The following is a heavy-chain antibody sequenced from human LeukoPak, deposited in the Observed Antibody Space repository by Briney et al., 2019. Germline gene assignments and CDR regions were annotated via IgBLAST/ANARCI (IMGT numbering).Heavy chain of an antibody. Sequence: SETLSLTCAVYGGSFSGYYWSWIRQPPGKGLEWIGEINHSGSTNYNPSLKSRVTISVDTSKNQFSLKLSSVTAADTAVYYCARGLRGYSYGRPFDYWSQGTLVTVSS. J-gene: IGHJ4*02. CDR2: INHSGST. CDR3: ARGLRGYSYGRPFDY. V-gene: IGHV4-34*01. D-gene: IGHD5-18*01. CDR1: GGSFSGYY.